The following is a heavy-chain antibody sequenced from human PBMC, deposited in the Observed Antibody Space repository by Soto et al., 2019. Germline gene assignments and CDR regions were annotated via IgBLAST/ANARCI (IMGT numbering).Heavy chain of an antibody. CDR2: LYYTGST. CDR3: ARGGGYDFRSSQAPPIDV. V-gene: IGHV4-59*01. J-gene: IGHJ6*02. D-gene: IGHD3-3*01. CDR1: GGSISDFY. Sequence: XETLSVTCNVSGGSISDFYLSLILQSPGKRLEWIGYLYYTGSTNYNPALKSRVTISLDTSKNQFSLKVRSVTAADTAVYYCARGGGYDFRSSQAPPIDVWGQGTTVTVSS.